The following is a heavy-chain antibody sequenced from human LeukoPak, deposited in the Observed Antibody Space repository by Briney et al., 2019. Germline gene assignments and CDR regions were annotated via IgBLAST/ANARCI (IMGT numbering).Heavy chain of an antibody. J-gene: IGHJ4*02. D-gene: IGHD1-26*01. CDR2: INTSGRT. Sequence: SETLSLTCTVSGASIRDYYWSWIRQPAGKGLEWIGHINTSGRTNCGPSLKSRVTMSRDTSKNQFSLMLASVTAADTAVYYCAKLGNQWGLRLDYWGQGTLVTVSS. CDR1: GASIRDYY. CDR3: AKLGNQWGLRLDY. V-gene: IGHV4-4*07.